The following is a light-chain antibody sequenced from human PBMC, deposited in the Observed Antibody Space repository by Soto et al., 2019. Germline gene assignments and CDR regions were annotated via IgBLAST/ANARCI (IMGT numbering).Light chain of an antibody. J-gene: IGKJ1*01. V-gene: IGKV3-20*01. CDR1: QSVNNY. CDR2: GAS. CDR3: QRYDSLRT. Sequence: IGWTQSPATLSLSPGERATLSCRASQSVNNYLAWYQQKPGQAPRLLIYGASNRATGIPDRFSGSGSGTDFTLTITRLEPEDFAMYYCQRYDSLRTFGQGTKVDIK.